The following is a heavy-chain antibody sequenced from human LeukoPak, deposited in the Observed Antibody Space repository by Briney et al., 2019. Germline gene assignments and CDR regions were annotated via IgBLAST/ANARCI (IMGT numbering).Heavy chain of an antibody. V-gene: IGHV3-23*01. Sequence: GGSLRPACAASGFTFSSYAMSWVRQAPGKGLEWVSAISGSGGSTYYADSVKGRFTISRDNSKNTLYLQMNSLRAEDTAEYYCAKRGLSSDWYPTNLDFDYWGQGTLVTVSS. CDR2: ISGSGGST. CDR3: AKRGLSSDWYPTNLDFDY. D-gene: IGHD6-19*01. J-gene: IGHJ4*02. CDR1: GFTFSSYA.